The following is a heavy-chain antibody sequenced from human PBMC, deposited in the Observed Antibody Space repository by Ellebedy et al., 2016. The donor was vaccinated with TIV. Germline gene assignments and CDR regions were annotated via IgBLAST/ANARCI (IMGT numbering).Heavy chain of an antibody. D-gene: IGHD3-22*01. V-gene: IGHV1-69*05. CDR2: IILIFGTA. CDR1: GGTFSSYA. Sequence: SVKVSXXASGGTFSSYAISWVRQAPGQGLEWMGGIILIFGTANYAQKLQGRVTMTTDTSTSTAYMELRSLRSDDTAVYYCARWDYDSSGYLTADYWGQGTLVTVSS. CDR3: ARWDYDSSGYLTADY. J-gene: IGHJ4*02.